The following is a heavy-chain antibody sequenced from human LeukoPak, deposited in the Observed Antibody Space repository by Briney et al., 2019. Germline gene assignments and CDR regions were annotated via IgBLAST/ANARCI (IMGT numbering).Heavy chain of an antibody. J-gene: IGHJ4*02. CDR3: AKERRRVDTSMIRSYFFDS. CDR2: ITGDGVTT. V-gene: IGHV3-23*01. D-gene: IGHD3-16*01. Sequence: GGSLRLSCAAPGFTFSISALSWVRQTPSKGLEWLSSITGDGVTTYYADSVKGRFTISRDNSKNILFLQMNSLRAEDSASYFCAKERRRVDTSMIRSYFFDSWGQGTPVTVSS. CDR1: GFTFSISA.